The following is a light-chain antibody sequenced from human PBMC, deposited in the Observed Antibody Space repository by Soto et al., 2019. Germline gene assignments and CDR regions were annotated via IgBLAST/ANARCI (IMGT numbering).Light chain of an antibody. Sequence: EIVLTQSPATLSLPPGERATLSCRASQSVNKYLAWFQQKLGQPPRLLIYDTSNRATGIPPRFSGSGSGTDFTLIIGSLEPEDFAVYYCQQRFNWPWTCGQGTKVEIK. V-gene: IGKV3-11*01. CDR2: DTS. J-gene: IGKJ1*01. CDR1: QSVNKY. CDR3: QQRFNWPWT.